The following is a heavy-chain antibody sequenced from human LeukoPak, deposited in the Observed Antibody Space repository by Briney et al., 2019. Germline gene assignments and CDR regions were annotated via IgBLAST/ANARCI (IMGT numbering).Heavy chain of an antibody. CDR2: IYSGGST. V-gene: IGHV3-66*01. D-gene: IGHD4-11*01. Sequence: QPGGSLRLSCAASGFTVSSNYTSWARQAPGKGLEWVSVIYSGGSTYYADSVKGRFTISRDNSKNTLFLQMNNLRAEDTAVYYCARASHDYSRDYNFDYWGQGTLVTVSS. CDR1: GFTVSSNY. CDR3: ARASHDYSRDYNFDY. J-gene: IGHJ4*02.